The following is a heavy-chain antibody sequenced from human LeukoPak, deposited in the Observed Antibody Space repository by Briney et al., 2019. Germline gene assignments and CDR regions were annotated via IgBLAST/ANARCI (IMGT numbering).Heavy chain of an antibody. CDR2: ISSSGSTI. D-gene: IGHD3-10*01. J-gene: IGHJ4*02. V-gene: IGHV3-48*03. CDR1: GFTFSSYD. Sequence: GGSLRLSCAASGFTFSSYDMNWVRQAPGKGLEWVSYISSSGSTIYYADSVKGRFTISRDNAKNSLYLQMNSLRAEDTAVYYCARAPGWFGELFYFDYWGQGTLVTVSS. CDR3: ARAPGWFGELFYFDY.